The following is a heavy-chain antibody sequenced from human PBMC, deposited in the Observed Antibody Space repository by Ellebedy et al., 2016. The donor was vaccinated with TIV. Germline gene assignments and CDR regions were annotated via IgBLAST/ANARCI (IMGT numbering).Heavy chain of an antibody. CDR1: GFTFSSFW. D-gene: IGHD5-18*01. CDR2: MDQDGSKT. J-gene: IGHJ4*02. Sequence: GESLKISCAASGFTFSSFWMTWARQVPGKGLEWVANMDQDGSKTNYVGSVKGRFSISRDNAQNSLYLQMNSLRADDTAVYFCAKDRTPGDGYWVFDNWGQGTLVTVSS. CDR3: AKDRTPGDGYWVFDN. V-gene: IGHV3-7*03.